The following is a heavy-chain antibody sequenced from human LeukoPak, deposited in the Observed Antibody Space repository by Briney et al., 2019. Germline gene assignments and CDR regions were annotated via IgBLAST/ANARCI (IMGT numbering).Heavy chain of an antibody. Sequence: PSETLSLTCTVSGGSISSGSYYWSWIRQPAGKGLEWIGRIYTSGSTNYNPSLKSRVTISVDTSKNQFSLKLSSVTAADTAVYYSAREGIAAAGTLFCWGQGTLVTVSS. D-gene: IGHD6-13*01. V-gene: IGHV4-61*02. J-gene: IGHJ4*02. CDR3: AREGIAAAGTLFC. CDR2: IYTSGST. CDR1: GGSISSGSYY.